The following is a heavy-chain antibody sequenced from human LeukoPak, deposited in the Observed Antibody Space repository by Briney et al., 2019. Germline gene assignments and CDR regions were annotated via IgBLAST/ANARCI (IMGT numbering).Heavy chain of an antibody. J-gene: IGHJ4*02. CDR2: TYYRSKWYS. D-gene: IGHD7-27*01. V-gene: IGHV6-1*01. CDR3: ARDPITGDRFDY. CDR1: GDTASSNRAA. Sequence: SQTLSLTCAISGDTASSNRAAWNWIRQSPSRGLEWLGRTYYRSKWYSDYAPSVKSRITINPDTSKNQFSLQLNSVTPEDTAVYYCARDPITGDRFDYWGQGTLVTVSS.